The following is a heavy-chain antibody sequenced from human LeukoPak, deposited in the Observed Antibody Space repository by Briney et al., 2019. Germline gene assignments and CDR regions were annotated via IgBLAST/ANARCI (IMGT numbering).Heavy chain of an antibody. Sequence: GGSLRLSCAASGFTFSSYAMSWVRQAPGKGLEWVSAISGSGGSTYYADSVKGRFTISRDNSKNTLYLQMNSLRAEDTAVYYCAKEVGHYYDSSGYYGPRFDYWGQGTLVTVSS. J-gene: IGHJ4*02. V-gene: IGHV3-23*01. CDR2: ISGSGGST. CDR3: AKEVGHYYDSSGYYGPRFDY. CDR1: GFTFSSYA. D-gene: IGHD3-22*01.